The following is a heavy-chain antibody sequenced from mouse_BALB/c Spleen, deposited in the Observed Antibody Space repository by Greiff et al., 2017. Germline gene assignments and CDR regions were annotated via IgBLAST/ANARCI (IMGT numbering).Heavy chain of an antibody. J-gene: IGHJ3*01. CDR1: GFDFSRYW. Sequence: EVKLVESGGGLVQPGGSLKLSCAASGFDFSRYWMSWVRQPPGKGLEWIGEINPDSSTINYTPSLKDKFIISRDNAKNTLYLQMSKVKSEDTALYYCARPVIYYGYDAWFAYWGQGTLVTVSA. CDR2: INPDSSTI. D-gene: IGHD2-2*01. CDR3: ARPVIYYGYDAWFAY. V-gene: IGHV4-1*02.